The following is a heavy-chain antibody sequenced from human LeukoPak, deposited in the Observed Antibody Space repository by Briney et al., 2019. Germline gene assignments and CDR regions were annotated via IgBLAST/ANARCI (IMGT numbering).Heavy chain of an antibody. D-gene: IGHD6-13*01. J-gene: IGHJ6*01. CDR1: GCTFTSYA. CDR2: INPNHGRT. CDR3: WRDRAGIAAAGARYYGMDV. V-gene: IGHV1-69*04. Sequence: SVKVSCKASGCTFTSYAINWVRQAPGQGLEWMGRINPNHGRTNYAQKFQGRVTIIADKSTSTAYMEQSSLISEGTAVYYCWRDRAGIAAAGARYYGMDVWGQGTTVTVS.